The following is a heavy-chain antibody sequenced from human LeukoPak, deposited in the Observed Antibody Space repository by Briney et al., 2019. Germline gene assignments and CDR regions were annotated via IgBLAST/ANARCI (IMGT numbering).Heavy chain of an antibody. CDR2: ISYDGSNK. CDR3: ARDGVSSWNLDY. CDR1: GFTFSSYA. V-gene: IGHV3-30-3*01. D-gene: IGHD6-13*01. J-gene: IGHJ4*02. Sequence: GGSLRLSCAASGFTFSSYAMHWVRQAPGKGLEWVAVISYDGSNKYYADSVKGRFTISRDNSKNTLYLQMNSLRAEDTAVYYCARDGVSSWNLDYWGQGTLVTVSS.